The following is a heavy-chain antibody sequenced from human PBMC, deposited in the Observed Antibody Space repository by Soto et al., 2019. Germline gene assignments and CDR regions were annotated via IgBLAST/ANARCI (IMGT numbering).Heavy chain of an antibody. D-gene: IGHD3-22*01. Sequence: QVHLVESGGGVVQPGRSLRLSCAASGFTFSTYAMHWVRQAPGKGLEWVAVISYDGTNKYYADSVKGRFTISRDNSKNTLYLQMNGLRAEDTALYSCARGVDYYCDDSGYCRDNWFDPWGQGTLVTVSS. CDR3: ARGVDYYCDDSGYCRDNWFDP. J-gene: IGHJ5*02. V-gene: IGHV3-30-3*01. CDR2: ISYDGTNK. CDR1: GFTFSTYA.